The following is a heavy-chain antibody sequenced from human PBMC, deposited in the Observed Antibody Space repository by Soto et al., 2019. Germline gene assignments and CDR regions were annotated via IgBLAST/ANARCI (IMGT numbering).Heavy chain of an antibody. CDR2: INVGKGNT. CDR1: GYTFSTYI. V-gene: IGHV1-3*01. J-gene: IGHJ4*02. D-gene: IGHD2-21*01. Sequence: QGQLVQSGAEVKKPGASVKVSCKTSGYTFSTYILYWMRQAPGQTLEGMGWINVGKGNTKYSEKLQDRVTITRDTSASTVYMELSSLRSEVTAVYYCASGHCDDMCSHDYWGQGTMVTVSS. CDR3: ASGHCDDMCSHDY.